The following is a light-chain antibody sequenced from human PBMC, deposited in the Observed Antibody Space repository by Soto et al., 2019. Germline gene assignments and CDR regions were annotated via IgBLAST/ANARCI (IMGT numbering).Light chain of an antibody. V-gene: IGKV1-16*01. CDR2: AAS. Sequence: DIQMTQSPSSLSGSVGDRVTITCRASQGIDTYLAWFQQKPGKAPKTLIYAASSLHSGVPSRFSGSGFGTDFTLTISSLQPEDFATYYCQHYNGYPQTFGQGARLEFK. CDR3: QHYNGYPQT. CDR1: QGIDTY. J-gene: IGKJ5*01.